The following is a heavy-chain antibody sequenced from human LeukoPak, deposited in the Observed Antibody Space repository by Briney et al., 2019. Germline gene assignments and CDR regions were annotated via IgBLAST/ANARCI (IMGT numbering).Heavy chain of an antibody. CDR1: GFTLSSYW. CDR3: ARDPESGSYYGY. Sequence: TGGSLRLSCAASGFTLSSYWMSWVRQAPGKGLEWVASIKQDGSEKYYVDSVKGRFTISRDNAKNSVYLQMNSLRAEDTAVYYCARDPESGSYYGYWGQGTLVTVSS. J-gene: IGHJ4*02. CDR2: IKQDGSEK. V-gene: IGHV3-7*01. D-gene: IGHD1-26*01.